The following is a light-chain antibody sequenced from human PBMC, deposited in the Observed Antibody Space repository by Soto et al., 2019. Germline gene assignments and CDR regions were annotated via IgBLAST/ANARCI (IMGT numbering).Light chain of an antibody. V-gene: IGLV1-44*01. Sequence: QSVLTHTPSASGTLEQRVPISCYGSNSNSGSNTLNWYQQLPGTAPKLLIYNNNQQTSGFPDRFSGSKAGTSDSLAISGLQSEDDADYYCAAWDDRLNGVVFGGGTQPTVL. CDR3: AAWDDRLNGVV. J-gene: IGLJ2*01. CDR1: NSNSGSNT. CDR2: NNN.